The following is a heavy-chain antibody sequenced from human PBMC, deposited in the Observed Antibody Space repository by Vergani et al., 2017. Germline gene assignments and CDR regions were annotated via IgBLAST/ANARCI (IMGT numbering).Heavy chain of an antibody. D-gene: IGHD5-12*01. Sequence: EVQLLESGGDLVQPGGSLRLSCAASGFTFNHYAMNWVRQAPGKGLEWVSGISGSGGSTYYKGSVKGRFTISRDSSKNTLYLKMNSLSAGDTAVYYCATANPGNSGCDYLSYNPAVEVWGQGTTVTVSS. CDR1: GFTFNHYA. CDR3: ATANPGNSGCDYLSYNPAVEV. V-gene: IGHV3-23*01. CDR2: ISGSGGST. J-gene: IGHJ6*02.